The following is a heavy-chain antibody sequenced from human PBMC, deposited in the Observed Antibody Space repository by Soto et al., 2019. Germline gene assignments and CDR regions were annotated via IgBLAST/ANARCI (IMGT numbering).Heavy chain of an antibody. CDR2: MNPNSGNT. Sequence: ASVKVSCKASGYTFTSYDINWGRQATGQGLEWMGWMNPNSGNTGYAQKFQGRVTMTRNSSINTAYMELNSLKTEDMAVYYCAGGEGGNGWRHFDYWGQGTLVTVSS. CDR3: AGGEGGNGWRHFDY. V-gene: IGHV1-8*01. J-gene: IGHJ4*02. D-gene: IGHD6-19*01. CDR1: GYTFTSYD.